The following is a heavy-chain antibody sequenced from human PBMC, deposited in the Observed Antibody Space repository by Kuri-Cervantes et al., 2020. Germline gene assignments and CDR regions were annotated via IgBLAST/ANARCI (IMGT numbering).Heavy chain of an antibody. V-gene: IGHV3-21*01. CDR1: GFTFSSYS. D-gene: IGHD3-10*01. Sequence: GESLKISCAASGFTFSSYSLNWVRQAPGKGLEWVSYISSSSSYIYYADSVKGRFTISRDNSKNTLYLQMNSLRAEDTAVYYCAKDRAGYYYYMDVWGKGTTVTVSS. CDR2: ISSSSSYI. J-gene: IGHJ6*03. CDR3: AKDRAGYYYYMDV.